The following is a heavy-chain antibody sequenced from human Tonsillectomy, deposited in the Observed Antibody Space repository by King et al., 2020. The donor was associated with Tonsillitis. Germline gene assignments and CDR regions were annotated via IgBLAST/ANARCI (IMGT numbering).Heavy chain of an antibody. V-gene: IGHV4-59*12. CDR2: IHGSGGT. D-gene: IGHD2-2*01. CDR1: GDSINKYC. J-gene: IGHJ4*02. Sequence: QLQESGPGLVKPSETLSLTCTVSGDSINKYCWSWIRQPPGKGLEWIGYIHGSGGTDYNPSLKSRVTISEDTSKNQFSLTLSSVTAADTAVYYCARVGAVPPASGFGYFDYWGQGTQVDVSS. CDR3: ARVGAVPPASGFGYFDY.